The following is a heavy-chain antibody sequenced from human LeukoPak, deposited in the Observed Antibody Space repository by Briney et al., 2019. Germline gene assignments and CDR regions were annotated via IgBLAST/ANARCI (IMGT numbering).Heavy chain of an antibody. D-gene: IGHD6-19*01. CDR1: GGSISSGGYY. V-gene: IGHV4-31*03. J-gene: IGHJ5*02. CDR2: IFYSGST. Sequence: SETLSLTCTVSGGSISSGGYYWSWIRQHPGKGLEWIGYIFYSGSTYYNPSLKSRVTISVDTSKNQFSLRLSSVTAADTAVYYCARSPEVREQWLVKIQNWFDPWGQGTLVTVSS. CDR3: ARSPEVREQWLVKIQNWFDP.